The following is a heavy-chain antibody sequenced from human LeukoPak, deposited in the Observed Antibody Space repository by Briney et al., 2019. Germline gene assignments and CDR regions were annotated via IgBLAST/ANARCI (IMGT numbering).Heavy chain of an antibody. CDR1: GFTFSSYS. V-gene: IGHV3-48*01. Sequence: GGSLRLSCAVSGFTFSSYSMNWVRQAPGKGLEWLSYISRSSSSMYYADSVKGRFTISRENAKNSLYLQMNSLRAGDTAVYYCARALSSGWYVFDYWGQGTLVTVSS. CDR3: ARALSSGWYVFDY. D-gene: IGHD6-19*01. CDR2: ISRSSSSM. J-gene: IGHJ4*02.